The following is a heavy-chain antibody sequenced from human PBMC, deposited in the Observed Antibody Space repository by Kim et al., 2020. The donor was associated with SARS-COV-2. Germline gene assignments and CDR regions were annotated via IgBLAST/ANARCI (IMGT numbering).Heavy chain of an antibody. V-gene: IGHV3-30*18. CDR1: GFSVSSYA. J-gene: IGHJ4*02. Sequence: GGSLRLSCAASGFSVSSYAMRWVRQAPGKGLEWVAVISGDGDSEYYADSVKGRFTISRDNSKNTLYLEMDSLRAEDTAVYYCAKQPDYDSVCWGYWGQG. CDR2: ISGDGDSE. D-gene: IGHD3-16*01. CDR3: AKQPDYDSVCWGY.